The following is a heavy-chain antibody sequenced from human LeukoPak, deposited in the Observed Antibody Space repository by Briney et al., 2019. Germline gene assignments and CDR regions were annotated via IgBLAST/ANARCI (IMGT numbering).Heavy chain of an antibody. J-gene: IGHJ3*02. V-gene: IGHV4-34*01. CDR3: ARGGHSSSWYRDAFDI. Sequence: SETLSLTRAVYGGSFSGYYWSWIRQPPGKGLEWIGEINHSGSTNYNPSLKSRVTISVDTSKNQFSLKLSSVTAADTAVYYCARGGHSSSWYRDAFDIWGQGTMVTVSS. D-gene: IGHD6-13*01. CDR2: INHSGST. CDR1: GGSFSGYY.